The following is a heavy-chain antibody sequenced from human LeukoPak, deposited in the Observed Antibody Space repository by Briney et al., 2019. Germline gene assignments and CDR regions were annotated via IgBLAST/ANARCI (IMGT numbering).Heavy chain of an antibody. J-gene: IGHJ4*02. V-gene: IGHV3-48*04. D-gene: IGHD3-9*01. CDR2: ISSSSTSK. Sequence: GGSLRLSCAVSGFIFSSYSMNWVRQAPGKGLEWVSHISSSSTSKYYADSVKGRFTISRDNAKNSLYLQMNSLRAEDTAVYYCARAPNFDWLSLIDYWGQGTLVTVSS. CDR1: GFIFSSYS. CDR3: ARAPNFDWLSLIDY.